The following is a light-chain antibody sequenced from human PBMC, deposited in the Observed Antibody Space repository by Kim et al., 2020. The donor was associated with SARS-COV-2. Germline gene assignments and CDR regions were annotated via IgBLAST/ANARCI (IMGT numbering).Light chain of an antibody. CDR2: GAS. CDR3: QQYDSSPFT. Sequence: SPGERGTLSGRASQSVSNSYLAWYQQKPGQAPRLLVYGASRRATGIPDRFSGSGSGTDFTLTISRVEPEDFAVYYCQQYDSSPFTFGPGTKVDIK. CDR1: QSVSNSY. J-gene: IGKJ3*01. V-gene: IGKV3-20*01.